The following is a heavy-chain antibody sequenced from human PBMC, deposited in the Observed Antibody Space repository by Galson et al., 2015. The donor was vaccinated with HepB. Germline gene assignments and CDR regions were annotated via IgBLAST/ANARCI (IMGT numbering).Heavy chain of an antibody. V-gene: IGHV3-15*01. D-gene: IGHD2-2*01. CDR3: TTGCSSTSCHGSIDY. Sequence: SLRLSCAASGFTFSNAWMSWVRQAPGKGLEWVGRIKSKTDGGTTDYAAPVKGRFTISRDDSKNTLYLQMNSLKTEGTAVYYCTTGCSSTSCHGSIDYWGQGTLVTVSS. CDR1: GFTFSNAW. J-gene: IGHJ4*02. CDR2: IKSKTDGGTT.